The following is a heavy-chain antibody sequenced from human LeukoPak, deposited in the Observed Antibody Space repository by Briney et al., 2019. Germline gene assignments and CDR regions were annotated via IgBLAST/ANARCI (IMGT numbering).Heavy chain of an antibody. CDR1: GYTFTGYY. D-gene: IGHD3-22*01. CDR3: ARERRYYDSSGLCQH. Sequence: GASVKVSCKASGYTFTGYYMHWVRQAPGQGLEWMGWINPNSGGTNYAQKFQGRVTMTRDTSISTAYMELSRLRSDDTAVYYCARERRYYDSSGLCQHWGQGTLVTVSS. CDR2: INPNSGGT. J-gene: IGHJ1*01. V-gene: IGHV1-2*02.